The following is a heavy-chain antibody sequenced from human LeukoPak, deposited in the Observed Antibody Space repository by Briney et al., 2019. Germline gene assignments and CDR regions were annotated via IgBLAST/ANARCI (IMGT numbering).Heavy chain of an antibody. J-gene: IGHJ6*03. V-gene: IGHV4-59*01. D-gene: IGHD2-15*01. CDR1: GDSMSSYY. CDR3: ARVVVGAFYYYFYMDV. CDR2: IYYSGST. Sequence: SGTLSLTCTLSGDSMSSYYWSWIRQPPGKGLQWIGYIYYSGSTNYNPSLKSRVIISVDRSKNQFSLRLTSVTAADTAVYYCARVVVGAFYYYFYMDVWGKGTTVIVSS.